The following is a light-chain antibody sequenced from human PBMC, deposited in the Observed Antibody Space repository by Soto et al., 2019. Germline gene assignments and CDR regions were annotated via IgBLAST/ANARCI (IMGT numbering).Light chain of an antibody. CDR1: QRVNSDY. V-gene: IGKV3-20*01. J-gene: IGKJ1*01. CDR2: GAS. CDR3: QPYDSSPRT. Sequence: EIVLTQSPGTLSLSPGERATLSCTASQRVNSDYSAWYQQKPGQGPRVLMYGASNRATGIPDRFSGSGSGTDFTLTISRLEPDDFAVYYCQPYDSSPRTFGQGTKVQIE.